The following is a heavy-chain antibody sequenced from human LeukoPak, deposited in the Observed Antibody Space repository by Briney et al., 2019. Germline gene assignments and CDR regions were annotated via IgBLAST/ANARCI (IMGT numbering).Heavy chain of an antibody. CDR3: ARDGGSGFHDY. Sequence: PGGSLRLSCTASALTISSYSMNWVRQAPGKGLEWVSSISNSGKYMYYTDSVKGRFTISRDSAKNSLYLQMNSLRAEDTAVYYCARDGGSGFHDYWGQGTLVTVSS. CDR1: ALTISSYS. CDR2: ISNSGKYM. V-gene: IGHV3-21*06. D-gene: IGHD3-10*01. J-gene: IGHJ4*02.